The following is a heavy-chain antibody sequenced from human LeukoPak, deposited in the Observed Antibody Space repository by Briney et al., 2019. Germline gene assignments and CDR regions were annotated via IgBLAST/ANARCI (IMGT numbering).Heavy chain of an antibody. CDR3: ARHAPVVVAASNWFDP. CDR2: IYYSGST. CDR1: GGSISSSSYY. D-gene: IGHD2-15*01. J-gene: IGHJ5*02. V-gene: IGHV4-39*01. Sequence: TSETLSLTCTVSGGSISSSSYYWGWIRQPPGKGLEWIGSIYYSGSTYYNPSLKSRVTISVDTSKNQFSLKLSSVTAADTAVYYCARHAPVVVAASNWFDPWGQGTLVTVSS.